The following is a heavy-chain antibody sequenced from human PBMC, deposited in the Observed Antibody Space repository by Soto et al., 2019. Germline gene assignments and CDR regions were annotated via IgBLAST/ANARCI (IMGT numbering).Heavy chain of an antibody. CDR1: GYTFTSYA. D-gene: IGHD5-12*01. CDR3: ATGRDVVATISGGEFEE. Sequence: ASVKVSCKASGYTFTSYAMHWVLQASGQRFEWMGWINPVNGNTKYSQTFQGRVTITRDTSASTPYTELSSLRSEDTAVYYCATGRDVVATISGGEFEEWVEGTMVTV. J-gene: IGHJ4*02. CDR2: INPVNGNT. V-gene: IGHV1-3*01.